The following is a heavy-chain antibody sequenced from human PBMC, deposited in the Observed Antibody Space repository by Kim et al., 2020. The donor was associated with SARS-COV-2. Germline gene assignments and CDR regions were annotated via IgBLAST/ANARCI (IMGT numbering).Heavy chain of an antibody. CDR1: GFTFSSYW. D-gene: IGHD4-17*01. CDR3: ARVRALYGGTQWGAFDY. Sequence: GGSLRLSCAASGFTFSSYWMSWVRQAPGKGLEWVANIKQDGSGKSYVDSVKGRFTISRDNAKNSLYLQMNSLRAEDTAVYYCARVRALYGGTQWGAFDYWGQGTLVTVSS. CDR2: IKQDGSGK. J-gene: IGHJ4*02. V-gene: IGHV3-7*03.